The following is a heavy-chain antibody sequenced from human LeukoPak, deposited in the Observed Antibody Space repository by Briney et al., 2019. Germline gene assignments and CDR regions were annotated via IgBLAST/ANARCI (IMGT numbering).Heavy chain of an antibody. CDR3: AKNGHGSGSYYPRTKYYFDY. D-gene: IGHD3-10*01. CDR1: EFTFSDYY. V-gene: IGHV3-23*01. J-gene: IGHJ4*02. CDR2: ISTSGGST. Sequence: GGSLRLSCAASEFTFSDYYMSWIRQAPGKGLEWVATISTSGGSTYYADFVKGRFTISRDNSKNTLYLQMNSLRAEDTAVYYCAKNGHGSGSYYPRTKYYFDYWGQGTLVTVSS.